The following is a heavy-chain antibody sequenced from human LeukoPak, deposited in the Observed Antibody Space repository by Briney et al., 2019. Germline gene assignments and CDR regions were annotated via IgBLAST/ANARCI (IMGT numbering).Heavy chain of an antibody. CDR1: GFTFSNAW. CDR3: TTDIRGGYCSSTSCHP. V-gene: IGHV3-15*01. Sequence: GGSLRLSCAASGFTFSNAWMSWVRQAPGKGLEWVGRIKSKTDGGTTDYAAPVKGRFTISRDGSKNTLYLQMNSLKTEDTAVYYCTTDIRGGYCSSTSCHPWGQGTLVTVSS. J-gene: IGHJ5*02. CDR2: IKSKTDGGTT. D-gene: IGHD2-2*01.